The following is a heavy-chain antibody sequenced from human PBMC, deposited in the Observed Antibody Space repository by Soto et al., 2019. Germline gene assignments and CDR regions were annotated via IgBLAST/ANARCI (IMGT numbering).Heavy chain of an antibody. Sequence: PGGSLRLSCAASGFTFSNAWMSWVRQAPGKGLEWVGRIKSKTDGGTTDYAAPVKGRFTISRDDSKNTLYLQMNSLKTEDTAVYYCTTDVRQWLVLAPALWGQGTLVTVSS. CDR2: IKSKTDGGTT. J-gene: IGHJ4*02. D-gene: IGHD6-19*01. CDR1: GFTFSNAW. V-gene: IGHV3-15*01. CDR3: TTDVRQWLVLAPAL.